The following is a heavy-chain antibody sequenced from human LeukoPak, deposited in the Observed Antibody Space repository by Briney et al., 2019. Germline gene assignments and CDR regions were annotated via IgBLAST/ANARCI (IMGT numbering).Heavy chain of an antibody. Sequence: SETLSLTCTVSGGSISSYYWSWIRQPPGKGLEWIGYIYYSGSTNYNPSLKSRVTISVDTSKNQFSLKLSSVTAADTAVYYCASTIVVTAYAFDIWGHGTMVTVSS. J-gene: IGHJ3*02. CDR1: GGSISSYY. CDR2: IYYSGST. V-gene: IGHV4-59*08. CDR3: ASTIVVTAYAFDI. D-gene: IGHD2-21*02.